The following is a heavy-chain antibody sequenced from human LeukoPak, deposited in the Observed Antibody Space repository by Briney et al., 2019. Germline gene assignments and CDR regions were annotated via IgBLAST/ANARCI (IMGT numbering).Heavy chain of an antibody. V-gene: IGHV1-2*02. Sequence: ASVKVSCKASGYTFTGYYMHWVRQAPGQGLEWMGWVNPNSGGTNYAQKFQGRVTMTRDTSISTAYMELSRLRPDDTAVYYCARVIRWSDAFDIWGQGTMVTVSS. D-gene: IGHD4-23*01. CDR3: ARVIRWSDAFDI. CDR2: VNPNSGGT. J-gene: IGHJ3*02. CDR1: GYTFTGYY.